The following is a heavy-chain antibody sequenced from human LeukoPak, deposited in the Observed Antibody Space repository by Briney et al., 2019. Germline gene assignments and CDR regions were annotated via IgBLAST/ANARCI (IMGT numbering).Heavy chain of an antibody. D-gene: IGHD3-22*01. Sequence: ASVKVSCKASGYTFTSYGISWVRQAPGQGLEWMGWISAYNGNTNYAQKLQGRVTMTTDTSTSTAYMELRSLRSDDTAVYYCARHNFFWVDYYDSSGDPPYFDYWGQGTLVTVSS. J-gene: IGHJ4*02. CDR2: ISAYNGNT. V-gene: IGHV1-18*01. CDR3: ARHNFFWVDYYDSSGDPPYFDY. CDR1: GYTFTSYG.